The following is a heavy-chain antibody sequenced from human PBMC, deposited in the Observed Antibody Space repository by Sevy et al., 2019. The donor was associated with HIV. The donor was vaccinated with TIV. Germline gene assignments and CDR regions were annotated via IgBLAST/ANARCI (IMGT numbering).Heavy chain of an antibody. CDR2: ISSSSSYI. J-gene: IGHJ3*02. V-gene: IGHV3-21*01. CDR1: GFTFSSYS. CDR3: ARGGYADYTDAFDI. D-gene: IGHD4-17*01. Sequence: GGSLRLSCAASGFTFSSYSMNWVRQAPGKGLEWVSSISSSSSYIYYADSVKGRFTISRDNAKNSLYLQMNSLRAEDTAVYYCARGGYADYTDAFDIWGQGTMVTVSS.